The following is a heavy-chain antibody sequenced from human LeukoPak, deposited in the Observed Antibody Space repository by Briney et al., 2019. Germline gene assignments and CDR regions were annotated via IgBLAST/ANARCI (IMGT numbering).Heavy chain of an antibody. D-gene: IGHD6-19*01. CDR1: GFTFSSYA. CDR2: ISYDGSNK. CDR3: AGAGGSVAGHYYYYMDV. Sequence: GRSLRLSCAASGFTFSSYAMHWVRQAPGKGLEWVAVISYDGSNKYYADSVKGRFTISRDNSKNTLYLQMNSLRAEDTAVYYCAGAGGSVAGHYYYYMDVWGKGTTVTVSS. J-gene: IGHJ6*03. V-gene: IGHV3-30*04.